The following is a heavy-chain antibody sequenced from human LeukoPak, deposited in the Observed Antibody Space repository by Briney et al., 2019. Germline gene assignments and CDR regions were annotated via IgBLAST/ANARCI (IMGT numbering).Heavy chain of an antibody. CDR3: ARSPTRTYKVATSVDSSFDY. V-gene: IGHV1-18*01. CDR1: GYTFTSYG. D-gene: IGHD5-12*01. CDR2: ISAYNGNT. J-gene: IGHJ4*02. Sequence: ASVKVSCKASGYTFTSYGISWVRQAPGQGLEWMGWISAYNGNTNYAQKLQGRVTMTTDTSTSTAYMELRSLRSDDTAVYYCARSPTRTYKVATSVDSSFDYWGQGTLVTVSS.